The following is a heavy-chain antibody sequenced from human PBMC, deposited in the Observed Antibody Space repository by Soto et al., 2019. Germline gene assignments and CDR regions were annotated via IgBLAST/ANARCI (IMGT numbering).Heavy chain of an antibody. J-gene: IGHJ5*02. D-gene: IGHD4-4*01. Sequence: PSETLSLTCTVSGGSISSYYWSWIRQPPGKGLEWTGYIYYSGSTNYNPSLKSRVTISVDTSKNQFSLKLSSVTAADTAVYYCAREVGNDYSNCWFDPWGQGTLVTVSS. CDR1: GGSISSYY. CDR3: AREVGNDYSNCWFDP. CDR2: IYYSGST. V-gene: IGHV4-59*01.